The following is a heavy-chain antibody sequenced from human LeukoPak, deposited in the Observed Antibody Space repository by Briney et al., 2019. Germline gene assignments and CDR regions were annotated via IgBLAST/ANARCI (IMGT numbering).Heavy chain of an antibody. J-gene: IGHJ5*02. CDR2: MNQDGTEK. Sequence: GGSLRLSCAASGFTFNTYWMNWVRQAPGERLEWVASMNQDGTEKYYVDSVKGRFTISRDNAKNSPYLQMDSLRVEDTAVYYCARDQGNGCFDPWGQGSLVTVSS. D-gene: IGHD1-1*01. V-gene: IGHV3-7*01. CDR1: GFTFNTYW. CDR3: ARDQGNGCFDP.